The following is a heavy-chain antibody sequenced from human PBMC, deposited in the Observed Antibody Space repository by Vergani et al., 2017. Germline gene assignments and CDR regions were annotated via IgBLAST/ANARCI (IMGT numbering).Heavy chain of an antibody. CDR3: ARGRIVVVVAATLDYYYYYGMDV. D-gene: IGHD2-15*01. CDR2: INHSGST. J-gene: IGHJ6*02. CDR1: GGSFSGYY. Sequence: QLPPLGAGLLKPSETLSLTCAVYGGSFSGYYWSWIRQHQGKGLEWIGEINHSGSTNDNPSLKSRVTISVDTSKNQFSLKLSSVTAADTAVYYCARGRIVVVVAATLDYYYYYGMDVWGQGTTVTVSS. V-gene: IGHV4-34*01.